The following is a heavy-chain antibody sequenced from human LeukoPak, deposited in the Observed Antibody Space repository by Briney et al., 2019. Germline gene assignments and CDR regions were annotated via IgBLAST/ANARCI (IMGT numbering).Heavy chain of an antibody. Sequence: SETLSLTCTVSGGSISSSSYYWSWIRQPAGKGLEWIGRIYTSGSTNYNPSLKSRVTMSVDTSKNQFSLKLSSVTAADTAVYYCARQGHGNDIVVVPAAIFFDYWGQGTLVTVSS. CDR2: IYTSGST. D-gene: IGHD2-2*01. V-gene: IGHV4-61*02. CDR1: GGSISSSSYY. CDR3: ARQGHGNDIVVVPAAIFFDY. J-gene: IGHJ4*02.